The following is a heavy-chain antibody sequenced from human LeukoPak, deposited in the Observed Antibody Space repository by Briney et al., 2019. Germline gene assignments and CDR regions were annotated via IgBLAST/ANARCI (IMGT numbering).Heavy chain of an antibody. CDR1: GYCFTCCG. J-gene: IGHJ4*02. D-gene: IGHD3-10*01. V-gene: IGHV1-18*01. Sequence: SSVKVSCKGSGYCFTCCGIIWVQHAPAPGLEGMCWLSPYNGSTKTGHTLQGRITVTRETSKSTACLELRSMRSDDTAGYDCARDTGVWYYYGSASLSSLDYWGQGNLVTASS. CDR2: LSPYNGST. CDR3: ARDTGVWYYYGSASLSSLDY.